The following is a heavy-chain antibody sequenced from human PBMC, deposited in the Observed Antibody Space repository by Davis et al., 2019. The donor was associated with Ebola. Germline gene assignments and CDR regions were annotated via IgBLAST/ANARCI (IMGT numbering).Heavy chain of an antibody. V-gene: IGHV1-18*04. CDR1: GYTFTSYG. CDR2: ISAYNGNT. CDR3: ARASFGYNSGWYADY. J-gene: IGHJ4*02. D-gene: IGHD6-19*01. Sequence: ASVKVSCKASGYTFTSYGISWVRQAPGQGLDWMGWISAYNGNTNYAQKLQGRVTMTTDTSTSTVYLDLTSLRSDDTAVFYCARASFGYNSGWYADYWGPGSLVTVSS.